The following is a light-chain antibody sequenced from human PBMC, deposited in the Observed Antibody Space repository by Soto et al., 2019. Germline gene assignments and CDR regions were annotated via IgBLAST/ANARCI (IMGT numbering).Light chain of an antibody. J-gene: IGLJ2*01. CDR1: RSDVGAYNY. V-gene: IGLV2-14*01. CDR2: EVS. CDR3: CSYTSSSTLVV. Sequence: QSALTQPASVSGSPGQSITISCTGTRSDVGAYNYVSWYQQHPGKAPKLMIYEVSNRPSGVSNRFSGSKSGNTASLTISGLQAEDEADYYCCSYTSSSTLVVFGGGTKLTVL.